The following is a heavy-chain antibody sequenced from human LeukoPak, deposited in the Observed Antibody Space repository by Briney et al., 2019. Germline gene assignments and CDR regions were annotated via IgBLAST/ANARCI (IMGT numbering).Heavy chain of an antibody. CDR1: LGSFRGYY. D-gene: IGHD6-13*01. Sequence: SETLSLTCAVYLGSFRGYYWSWIRQPPGKGLEWIGEINHSGSTNYNPSLKSRVTISVDTSKNQFSLKLRSVTAADTALDLSARLYSNGGIAAAGTSDYYYGMDVWGQGTTVTVSS. CDR2: INHSGST. CDR3: ARLYSNGGIAAAGTSDYYYGMDV. J-gene: IGHJ6*02. V-gene: IGHV4-34*01.